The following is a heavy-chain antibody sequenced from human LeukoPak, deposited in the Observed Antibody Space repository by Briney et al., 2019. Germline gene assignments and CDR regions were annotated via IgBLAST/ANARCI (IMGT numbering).Heavy chain of an antibody. Sequence: SETLPLTCAVYGGSFSGYYWSWIRQPPGKGLEWIGEINHSGSTNYNPSLKSRVTISVDTSKNQFSLKLSSVTAADTAVYYCASIAVADDYYYYMDVWGKGTTVTVSS. V-gene: IGHV4-34*01. CDR2: INHSGST. J-gene: IGHJ6*03. D-gene: IGHD6-19*01. CDR1: GGSFSGYY. CDR3: ASIAVADDYYYYMDV.